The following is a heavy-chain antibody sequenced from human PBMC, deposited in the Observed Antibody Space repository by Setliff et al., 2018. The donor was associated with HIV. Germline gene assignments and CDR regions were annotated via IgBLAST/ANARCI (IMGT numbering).Heavy chain of an antibody. CDR3: ARLDYGSGSYPYLFDY. Sequence: SETLSLTCTVSDGSISSHYWSWIRQPPGKGLEWIGYSFYSGSTNYNPSLKSRVTISIDTSKNQLSLKLISVTAADTAMYYCARLDYGSGSYPYLFDYWGQGALVTVSS. CDR2: SFYSGST. CDR1: DGSISSHY. J-gene: IGHJ4*02. V-gene: IGHV4-59*11. D-gene: IGHD3-10*01.